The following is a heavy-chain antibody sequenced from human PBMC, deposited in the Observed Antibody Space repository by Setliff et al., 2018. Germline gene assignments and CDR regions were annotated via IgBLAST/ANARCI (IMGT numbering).Heavy chain of an antibody. Sequence: SVKVSCKASGGFSTHAISWVRQVPGQGLEWMGGIIPILGTTDYAQNFQGRVTITTDESTSSAYLEVSNLRSEDTAVYYCASALIRRVAVAGKSQFDYWGQGTLVTVSS. CDR2: IIPILGTT. CDR1: GGFSTHA. D-gene: IGHD6-19*01. CDR3: ASALIRRVAVAGKSQFDY. J-gene: IGHJ4*01. V-gene: IGHV1-69*05.